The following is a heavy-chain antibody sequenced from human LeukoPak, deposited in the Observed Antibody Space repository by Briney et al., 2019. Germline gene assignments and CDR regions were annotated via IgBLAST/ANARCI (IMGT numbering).Heavy chain of an antibody. Sequence: ASVKVSCKASGGTFSSYAISWVRQAPGQGLEWMGGIIPIFGTANYAQKFQGRVTITADESTSTAYMELSSLRSEDTAVYYCAKPPSGYYSVFDFWGQGTLVTVSS. CDR2: IIPIFGTA. CDR1: GGTFSSYA. J-gene: IGHJ4*02. D-gene: IGHD3-3*01. CDR3: AKPPSGYYSVFDF. V-gene: IGHV1-69*13.